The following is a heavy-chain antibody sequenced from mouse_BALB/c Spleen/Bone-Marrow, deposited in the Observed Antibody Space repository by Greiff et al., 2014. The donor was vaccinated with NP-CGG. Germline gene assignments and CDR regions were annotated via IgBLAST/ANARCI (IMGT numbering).Heavy chain of an antibody. D-gene: IGHD2-10*02. V-gene: IGHV1S29*02. CDR3: ARSYGNWYFDV. CDR2: IYPYNGGT. J-gene: IGHJ1*01. Sequence: EVKLMESGPELVKPGASVKISCKASGYTFTDYNMHWVKQSHGKSLEWIGYIYPYNGGTGYNQKFKSKATLTVDNSSSTAYMKLRSLTSEDSAVYYCARSYGNWYFDVWGAGTTVTVSS. CDR1: GYTFTDYN.